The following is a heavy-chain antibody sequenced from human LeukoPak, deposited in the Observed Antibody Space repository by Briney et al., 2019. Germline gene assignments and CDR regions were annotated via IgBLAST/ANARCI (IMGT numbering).Heavy chain of an antibody. CDR3: ARDLISNVSMVRRRRGYCSGGSCSPFDP. CDR1: GFTFSSYW. Sequence: GGALRLSCAASGFTFSSYWMSWVRQAPGKGLEWVANIKQDGSEKYYVDSVKGRFTISRDNAKNSLYLQMNSLRAEDTAMYYCARDLISNVSMVRRRRGYCSGGSCSPFDPWGQGTLVTVSS. J-gene: IGHJ5*02. V-gene: IGHV3-7*01. D-gene: IGHD2-15*01. CDR2: IKQDGSEK.